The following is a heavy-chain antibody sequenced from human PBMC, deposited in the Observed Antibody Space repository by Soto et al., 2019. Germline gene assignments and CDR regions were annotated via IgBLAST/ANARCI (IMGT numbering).Heavy chain of an antibody. Sequence: GGSLRLSCAASGFTFSSYAMSWVRQAPGKGLEWVSVISGSGGTTYYADSVKGRFTISRDNPKNTLYLQMNSLKAEDTAVYYCAKRGELVATISGFGYWGQGTLVTVSS. CDR3: AKRGELVATISGFGY. J-gene: IGHJ4*02. D-gene: IGHD5-12*01. V-gene: IGHV3-23*01. CDR2: ISGSGGTT. CDR1: GFTFSSYA.